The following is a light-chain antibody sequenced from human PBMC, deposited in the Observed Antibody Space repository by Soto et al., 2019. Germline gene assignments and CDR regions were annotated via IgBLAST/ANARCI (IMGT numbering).Light chain of an antibody. CDR2: GNS. J-gene: IGLJ1*01. CDR1: SSNIGAHYD. Sequence: QSVLTQPPSVSGAPGQRVTISCTGSSSNIGAHYDVHWYQQLPGTAPKLLIYGNSNRPSGVPDRFSGSKSGTSASLAITGLQAEDEADYYCQFFDNSLSVYVFGTGTKGTVL. CDR3: QFFDNSLSVYV. V-gene: IGLV1-40*01.